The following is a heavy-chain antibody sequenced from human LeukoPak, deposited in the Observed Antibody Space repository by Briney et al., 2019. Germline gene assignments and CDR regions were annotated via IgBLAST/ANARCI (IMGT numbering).Heavy chain of an antibody. CDR3: AAHSRRWLQLYAFDI. Sequence: SQTLSLTCTVSGGSISSGGYYWSWIRQHPGKGLEWIGYIYYSGSTYYSPSLKSRVTISVDTSKNQFSLKLSSVTAADTAVYYCAAHSRRWLQLYAFDIWGQGTMVTVSS. CDR1: GGSISSGGYY. CDR2: IYYSGST. D-gene: IGHD5-24*01. V-gene: IGHV4-31*03. J-gene: IGHJ3*02.